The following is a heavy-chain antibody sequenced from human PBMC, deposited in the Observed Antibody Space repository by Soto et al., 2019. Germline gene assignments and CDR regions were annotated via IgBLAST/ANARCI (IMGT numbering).Heavy chain of an antibody. CDR3: ARGSSGDKVDY. CDR2: MYNGGAT. D-gene: IGHD3-10*01. Sequence: QVQLQESGPGLVKPSETLSLTCTVSGGSISSSDDYWSWIRQSPDRGLEWIGHMYNGGATYSSPSLRSRITMSVDTSKTQFFLKVTSLSAADTAVYYCARGSSGDKVDYWGQGILVTVSS. V-gene: IGHV4-30-4*01. J-gene: IGHJ4*02. CDR1: GGSISSSDDY.